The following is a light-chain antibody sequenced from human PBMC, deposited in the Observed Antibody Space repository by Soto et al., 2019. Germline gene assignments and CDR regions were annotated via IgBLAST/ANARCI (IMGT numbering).Light chain of an antibody. Sequence: QPVLTQSPSASASLGASVKLTCTLSSGHSSYAIAWHQQQPEKGPQYLMKLNSDGSHSKGDGIPDRFSGSSSGAERYLIISSLQSEDEADYYCQTWGTGIRVVFGGGTKLTVL. CDR1: SGHSSYA. V-gene: IGLV4-69*01. CDR3: QTWGTGIRVV. J-gene: IGLJ2*01. CDR2: LNSDGSH.